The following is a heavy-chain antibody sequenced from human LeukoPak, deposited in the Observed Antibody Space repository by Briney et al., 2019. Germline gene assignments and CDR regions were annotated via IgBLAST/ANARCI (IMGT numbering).Heavy chain of an antibody. CDR3: ASGGSPGIATAAQYF. D-gene: IGHD6-13*01. CDR1: GFTFSSYW. CDR2: INSDGSST. V-gene: IGHV3-74*01. J-gene: IGHJ4*02. Sequence: PGGSLRLSCAASGFTFSSYWMHWVRQAPGKGLVWVSRINSDGSSTSYADSVKGRFTISRDNAKNTLSLQMNSLRAEDTAVYYCASGGSPGIATAAQYFWGQGTLVTVSS.